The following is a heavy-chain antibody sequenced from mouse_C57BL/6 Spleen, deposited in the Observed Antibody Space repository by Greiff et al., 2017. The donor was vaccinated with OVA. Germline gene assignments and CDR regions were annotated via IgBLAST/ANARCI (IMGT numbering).Heavy chain of an antibody. CDR3: ARRDWVEGHYFDY. Sequence: VQVVESGGGLVKPGGSLKLSCAASGFTFSDYGMHWVRQAPEKGLEWVAYISSGSSTIYYADTVKGRFTISRDNAKNTLFLQMTSLRSEDTAMYYCARRDWVEGHYFDYWGQGTTLTVSS. CDR1: GFTFSDYG. CDR2: ISSGSSTI. D-gene: IGHD4-1*01. V-gene: IGHV5-17*01. J-gene: IGHJ2*01.